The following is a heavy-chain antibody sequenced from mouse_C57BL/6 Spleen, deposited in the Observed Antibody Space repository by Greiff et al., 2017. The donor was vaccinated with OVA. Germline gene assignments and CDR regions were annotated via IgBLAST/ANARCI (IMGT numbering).Heavy chain of an antibody. CDR2: IYPGGGYT. CDR3: AREGDYGSSFYVDY. CDR1: GYTFTNYW. V-gene: IGHV1-63*01. J-gene: IGHJ2*01. D-gene: IGHD1-1*01. Sequence: VQLQQSGAALVRPGTSVKMSCKASGYTFTNYWIGWAKQRPGHGLEWIGDIYPGGGYTNYHEQFKGKTRLPAYKSSSTAYIQCSSLSSEDSAIYYCAREGDYGSSFYVDYWGQGTTLTVSS.